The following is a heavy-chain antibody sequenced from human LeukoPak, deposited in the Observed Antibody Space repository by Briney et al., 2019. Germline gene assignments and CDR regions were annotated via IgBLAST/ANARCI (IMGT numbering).Heavy chain of an antibody. CDR1: GGSISSGGYY. CDR2: IYYSGSA. Sequence: SETLSLTCTVSGGSISSGGYYWSWIRQHLGKGLEWIGYIYYSGSAYYNPSLKSRVTISVDTSKNQFSLKLSSVTAADTAVYYCATGGFLQHWGQGTLVTVSS. V-gene: IGHV4-31*03. J-gene: IGHJ1*01. CDR3: ATGGFLQH. D-gene: IGHD1-14*01.